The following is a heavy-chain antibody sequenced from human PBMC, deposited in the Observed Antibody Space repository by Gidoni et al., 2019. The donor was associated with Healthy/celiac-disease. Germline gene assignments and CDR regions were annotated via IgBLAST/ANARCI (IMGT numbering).Heavy chain of an antibody. D-gene: IGHD3-22*01. CDR3: ARGYYDSSGYFLAFDI. V-gene: IGHV4-61*02. J-gene: IGHJ3*02. CDR2: TNPSGGS. Sequence: QVQLQESGPGLVKPSQTLSLTCTVPGGSISSGSYYWRWLRQPAGKGLEWIGRTNPSGGSNSNPSLKSRVTMSVDTSKNQFSLKLSSVTAADTAVYYCARGYYDSSGYFLAFDIWGQGTMVTVSS. CDR1: GGSISSGSYY.